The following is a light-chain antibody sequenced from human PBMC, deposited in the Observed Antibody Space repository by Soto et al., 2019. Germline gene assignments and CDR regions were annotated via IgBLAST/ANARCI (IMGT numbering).Light chain of an antibody. J-gene: IGLJ2*01. CDR3: SSYTTNTVL. V-gene: IGLV2-14*03. CDR2: DVT. CDR1: SSDVGGNTY. Sequence: QSVLTQPASVSGSPGQSITISCTGTSSDVGGNTYVSWYQQHPGKAPKLMIYDVTNRPSGVSNRFSGSKSGNTASLTISGLQAEDEADYYCSSYTTNTVLFGGGTKLTVL.